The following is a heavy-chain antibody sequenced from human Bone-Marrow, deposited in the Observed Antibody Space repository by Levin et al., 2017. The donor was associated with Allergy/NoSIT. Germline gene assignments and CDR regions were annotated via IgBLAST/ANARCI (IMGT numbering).Heavy chain of an antibody. V-gene: IGHV4-61*01. J-gene: IGHJ4*02. CDR2: IYYSGST. Sequence: PSETLSLTCSVSGSSVTSNTYYWSWIRQSPGKGLEWLGYIYYSGSTNYNPSLKSRVTLSLDTSNNQFSLNLRSLTAADTAVYYCARVAYSGYDSRGAFDYWGQGIQVTVSS. CDR1: GSSVTSNTYY. CDR3: ARVAYSGYDSRGAFDY. D-gene: IGHD5-12*01.